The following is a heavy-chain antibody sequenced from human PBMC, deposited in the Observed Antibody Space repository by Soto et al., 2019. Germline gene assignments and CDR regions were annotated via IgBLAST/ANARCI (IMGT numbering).Heavy chain of an antibody. V-gene: IGHV1-2*02. Sequence: GASVKVSCKASGYTFTGYYMHWVRQAPGQGLEWMGWINPNSGGTNYAQKFQGRVTMTRDTSISTAYMELSRLRSDDTAVYYCARIPVDTSMIYWFDPCCQGTLLTVSS. D-gene: IGHD5-18*01. CDR2: INPNSGGT. CDR1: GYTFTGYY. J-gene: IGHJ5*01. CDR3: ARIPVDTSMIYWFDP.